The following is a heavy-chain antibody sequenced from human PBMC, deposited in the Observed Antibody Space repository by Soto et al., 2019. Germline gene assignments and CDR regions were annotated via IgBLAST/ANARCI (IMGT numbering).Heavy chain of an antibody. CDR1: GYTFTGNY. Sequence: QVQLVQSGAEEKKPGASVKASRKASGYTFTGNYMHWVRQAPGQGLEWMGWINPKSVGTNYAQKFQGRVTVTRDTSISTAYMELSRLRSDGTAVYYCARDGDSSSPFDIWGQGTMVTVSS. J-gene: IGHJ3*02. CDR2: INPKSVGT. D-gene: IGHD6-6*01. CDR3: ARDGDSSSPFDI. V-gene: IGHV1-2*02.